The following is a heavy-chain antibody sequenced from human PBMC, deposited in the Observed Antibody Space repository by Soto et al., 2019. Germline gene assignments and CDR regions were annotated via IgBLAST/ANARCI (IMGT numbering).Heavy chain of an antibody. Sequence: PGGSLRLSCAASGFTFNIYAMSWVRQAPGKGLEWVSAISGSGEIIFYEASVKARFTISRDNSKNTLYMQMNTLRPEDTAFFYCAKFPGSGWSINRYFDCWGQGTLVTVSS. CDR3: AKFPGSGWSINRYFDC. V-gene: IGHV3-23*01. D-gene: IGHD3-10*01. CDR1: GFTFNIYA. CDR2: ISGSGEII. J-gene: IGHJ4*02.